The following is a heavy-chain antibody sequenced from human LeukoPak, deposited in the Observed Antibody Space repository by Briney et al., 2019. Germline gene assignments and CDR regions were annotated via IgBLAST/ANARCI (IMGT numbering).Heavy chain of an antibody. D-gene: IGHD5-12*01. J-gene: IGHJ4*02. Sequence: GGSLRLSCAASGFTFSRYSMNWVRQAPGKGLEWVSYISSSSSTIYYADSVKGRFTISRDNAKNSLYLQMNSLRAEDTAVYYCARTVNSGYDSLDYWGQGTLVTVSS. CDR2: ISSSSSTI. V-gene: IGHV3-48*04. CDR1: GFTFSRYS. CDR3: ARTVNSGYDSLDY.